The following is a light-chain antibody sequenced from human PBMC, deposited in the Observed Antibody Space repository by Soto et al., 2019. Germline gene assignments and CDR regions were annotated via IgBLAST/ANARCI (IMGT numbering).Light chain of an antibody. Sequence: QSVLTQPPSVSGAPGQRVTISCTGSSSNIGAGYDVHWYQQLPGTAPKLLIHGNSNRPSGVPDRFSGSKSGTSASLAITGLQAEDEADYYCQSYDNSHVVFGGGTKLTVL. CDR1: SSNIGAGYD. V-gene: IGLV1-40*01. J-gene: IGLJ2*01. CDR2: GNS. CDR3: QSYDNSHVV.